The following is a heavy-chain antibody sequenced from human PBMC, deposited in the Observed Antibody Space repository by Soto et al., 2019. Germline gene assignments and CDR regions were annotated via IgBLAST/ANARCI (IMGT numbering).Heavy chain of an antibody. CDR3: ARGLRYYGSGSHYGLDV. CDR2: INHSGHT. D-gene: IGHD3-10*01. J-gene: IGHJ6*02. Sequence: SETLSLTCAASGDSFSDFYWIWIRQPPGKGLEWIGEINHSGHTSYNPSLKSRVTISVDTSKNQFSLKLSSVTAADTAVYYCARGLRYYGSGSHYGLDVWGQGTTVTVSS. V-gene: IGHV4-34*01. CDR1: GDSFSDFY.